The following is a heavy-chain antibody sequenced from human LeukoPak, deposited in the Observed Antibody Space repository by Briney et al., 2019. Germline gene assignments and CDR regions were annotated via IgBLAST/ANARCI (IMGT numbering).Heavy chain of an antibody. J-gene: IGHJ5*02. CDR2: IYPGDSDT. CDR1: GYSFTSYW. Sequence: GESLKISCKGSGYSFTSYWIGWVRQMPGKGLEWMGIIYPGDSDTRYSPSFQGQVTISADKSISTAYLQWSSLKASDTAMYYCARRDGYYGSGSYGVSWFDPWGQGTLVTVSS. CDR3: ARRDGYYGSGSYGVSWFDP. V-gene: IGHV5-51*01. D-gene: IGHD3-10*01.